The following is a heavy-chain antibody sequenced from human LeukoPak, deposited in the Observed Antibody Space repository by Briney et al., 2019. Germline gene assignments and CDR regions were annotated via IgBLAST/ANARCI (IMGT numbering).Heavy chain of an antibody. J-gene: IGHJ3*02. Sequence: SETLSLTCTVSGYSISSGYYWGWIRQPPGKGLEWIGSIYHSGSTYYNPSLKSRVTISVDTSKNLFSLKLSSVTAADTAVYYCARDMYYYDSSGYEALDIWGQGTMVTVSS. CDR3: ARDMYYYDSSGYEALDI. CDR1: GYSISSGYY. CDR2: IYHSGST. D-gene: IGHD3-22*01. V-gene: IGHV4-38-2*02.